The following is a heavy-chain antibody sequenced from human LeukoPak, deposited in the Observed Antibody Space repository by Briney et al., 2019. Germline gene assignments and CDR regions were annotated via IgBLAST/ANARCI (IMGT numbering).Heavy chain of an antibody. CDR1: GGSISSGSYY. CDR2: IYTSGST. Sequence: PSETLSLTCTVSGGSISSGSYYWRWIRHPAGKGLEWIGRIYTSGSTNYNPSLKSRVTISVDTSKNPFSLKLSSVTALEIAVYSCAREGAYCSSTSCNWFDLWGQGTLVTVSS. CDR3: AREGAYCSSTSCNWFDL. V-gene: IGHV4-61*02. D-gene: IGHD2-2*01. J-gene: IGHJ5*02.